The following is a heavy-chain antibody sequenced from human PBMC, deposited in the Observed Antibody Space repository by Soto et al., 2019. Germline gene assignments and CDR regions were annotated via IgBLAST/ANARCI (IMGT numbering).Heavy chain of an antibody. D-gene: IGHD4-17*01. CDR2: ISGSGGST. CDR3: AKDRAYGDYVPWFVP. CDR1: GFTFSGYA. J-gene: IGHJ5*02. V-gene: IGHV3-23*01. Sequence: EVQLLESGGGLVQPGGSLRLSCAASGFTFSGYAMSWVRQAPGKGLEWVSAISGSGGSTYYADSVNGWFTISRDNSKNTVYLQMNSLRAEDTAVYYCAKDRAYGDYVPWFVPGGQGTLVTVSS.